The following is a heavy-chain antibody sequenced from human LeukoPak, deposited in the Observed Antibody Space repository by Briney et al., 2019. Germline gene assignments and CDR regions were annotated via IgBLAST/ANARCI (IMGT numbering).Heavy chain of an antibody. V-gene: IGHV4-61*02. Sequence: HSETLSLTCTVSGGSISSGSYYWSWIRQPAGKGLEWIGRIYTSGSTNYNPSLKSRVTISVDTSKNQFSLKLSSVTAADTAVYYCARQRSSRRNWFDPWGQGTLVTVSS. CDR2: IYTSGST. D-gene: IGHD6-13*01. J-gene: IGHJ5*02. CDR3: ARQRSSRRNWFDP. CDR1: GGSISSGSYY.